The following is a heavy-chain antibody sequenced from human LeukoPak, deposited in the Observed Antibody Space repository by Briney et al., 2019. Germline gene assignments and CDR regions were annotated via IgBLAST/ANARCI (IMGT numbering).Heavy chain of an antibody. Sequence: PGESLRLSCAASGFNFSSYAMSWVRQAPGKGLEWVSAISGSGGSTYYADSVKGRFTISRDNSKNTLYLQMNSLRAEDTAVYYCAFRGYSSSWHTLGYWGQGTLVTVSS. V-gene: IGHV3-23*01. CDR1: GFNFSSYA. CDR2: ISGSGGST. D-gene: IGHD6-13*01. CDR3: AFRGYSSSWHTLGY. J-gene: IGHJ4*02.